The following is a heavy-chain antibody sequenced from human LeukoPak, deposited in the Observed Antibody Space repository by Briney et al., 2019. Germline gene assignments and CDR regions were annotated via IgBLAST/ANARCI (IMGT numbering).Heavy chain of an antibody. V-gene: IGHV1-69*05. Sequence: ASVKVSCKASGGTFSSYAISWVRQAPGQGLEWMGRIIPIFGTANYAQKFQGRVTITTDESTSTAYMELSSLRSEDTAVHYCASSGGPGEGYTYYYYMDVWGKGTTVTVSS. D-gene: IGHD3-10*01. J-gene: IGHJ6*03. CDR2: IIPIFGTA. CDR3: ASSGGPGEGYTYYYYMDV. CDR1: GGTFSSYA.